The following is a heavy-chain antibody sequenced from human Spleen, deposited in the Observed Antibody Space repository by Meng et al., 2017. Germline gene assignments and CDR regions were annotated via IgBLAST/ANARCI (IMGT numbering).Heavy chain of an antibody. Sequence: QVRRQQWGAGLFKPSETLSLTCVVSGGFFSDFYWSWIRQPPGKGLEWIGEINHSGSTNYNPSLESRATISVDTSQNNLSLKLSSVTAADSAVDYCARGPTTMAHDFDYWGQGTLVTVSS. CDR1: GGFFSDFY. J-gene: IGHJ4*02. CDR3: ARGPTTMAHDFDY. CDR2: INHSGST. V-gene: IGHV4-34*01. D-gene: IGHD4-11*01.